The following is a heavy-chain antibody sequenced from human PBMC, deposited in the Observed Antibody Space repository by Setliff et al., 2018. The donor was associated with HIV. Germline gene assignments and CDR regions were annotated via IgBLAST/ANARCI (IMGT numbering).Heavy chain of an antibody. CDR3: ARGASKELDY. D-gene: IGHD1-1*01. Sequence: SETLSLTCVVSGDSISRSRYYWGWIRQPPGKGLEWIGSFYDSGSTSYNPSLKSRVTISGDTSNNQVSLRLSSVTAADKAVYYCARGASKELDYWGPGTLVTVSS. CDR2: FYDSGST. J-gene: IGHJ4*02. CDR1: GDSISRSRYY. V-gene: IGHV4-39*01.